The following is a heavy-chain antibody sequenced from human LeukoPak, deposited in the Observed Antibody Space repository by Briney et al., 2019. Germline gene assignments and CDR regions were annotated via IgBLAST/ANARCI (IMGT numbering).Heavy chain of an antibody. CDR1: GFTFSSYS. J-gene: IGHJ4*02. CDR2: ISSSSSFI. V-gene: IGHV3-21*01. Sequence: PGGSLRLSCAASGFTFSSYSMNWVRQAPGKGLEWVSSISSSSSFIYYADSLKGRFTISRDNAKNSLYLQMNSLRAEDTDVYYCARDAKYSGGYPEFFDYWGQGTLVTVSS. CDR3: ARDAKYSGGYPEFFDY. D-gene: IGHD1-26*01.